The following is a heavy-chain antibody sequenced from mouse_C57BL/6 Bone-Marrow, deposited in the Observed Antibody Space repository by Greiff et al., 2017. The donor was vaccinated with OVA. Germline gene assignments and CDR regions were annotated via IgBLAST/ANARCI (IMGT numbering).Heavy chain of an antibody. Sequence: EVQLVESGGDLVKPGGSLKLSCAASGFTFSSYGMSWVRQTPDKRLEWVATISSGGSYTYYPDSVKGRFTISRDNAKNTLYLQMSSLKSDDSAMYYCARQGGLPPFAYWGQGTLVTVSA. CDR2: ISSGGSYT. D-gene: IGHD2-2*01. CDR3: ARQGGLPPFAY. J-gene: IGHJ3*01. V-gene: IGHV5-6*01. CDR1: GFTFSSYG.